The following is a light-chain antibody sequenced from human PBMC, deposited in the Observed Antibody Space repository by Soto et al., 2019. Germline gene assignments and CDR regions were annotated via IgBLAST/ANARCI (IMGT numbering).Light chain of an antibody. CDR3: ILYTSSSTLL. CDR1: SSDVGGYNY. CDR2: DVS. J-gene: IGLJ2*01. V-gene: IGLV2-14*01. Sequence: QSVLTQPASVSGSPGQSITISCTGTSSDVGGYNYVSWYQQHPGKAPKLMIYDVSNRPSGVSNRFSGSKSGNTASLTISGLQAEDEADYYCILYTSSSTLLFGGGTKLTVL.